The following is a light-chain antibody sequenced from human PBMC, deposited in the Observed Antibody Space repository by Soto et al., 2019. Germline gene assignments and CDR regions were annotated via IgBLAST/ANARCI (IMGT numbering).Light chain of an antibody. J-gene: IGKJ4*01. CDR1: QSVFSN. Sequence: EIVMTQSPAFLSVSPGERVILSCRASQSVFSNLAWYQQKPGQAPRLLIYSASARVPGIPATFSGSGSGTEFTLTISSLQPEDFAVYYCHQYHSWPPLTFGGGTKVEIQ. CDR3: HQYHSWPPLT. CDR2: SAS. V-gene: IGKV3-15*01.